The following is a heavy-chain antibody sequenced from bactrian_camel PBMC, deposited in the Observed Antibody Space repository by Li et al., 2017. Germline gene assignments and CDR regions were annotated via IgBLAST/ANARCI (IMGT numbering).Heavy chain of an antibody. D-gene: IGHD1*01. Sequence: HVQLVESGGGSVQAGGSLRLSCVVPGEITESNCAGWFRQAPGKEREGVAAMYTGGSKAGRIYYADSVRDRFAISQEDGANTVYLQMNNLKPEDTGNYTCARCSRSFSGRLTYNGGHHWPFGYWGQGTQVTVS. CDR3: ARCSRSFSGRLTYNGGHHWPFGY. CDR2: MYTGGSKAGRI. J-gene: IGHJ6*01. CDR1: GEITESNC. V-gene: IGHV3-3*01.